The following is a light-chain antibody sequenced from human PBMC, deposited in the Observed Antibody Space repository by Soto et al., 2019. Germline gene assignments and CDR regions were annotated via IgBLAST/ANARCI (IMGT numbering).Light chain of an antibody. CDR3: QQYNSYSPST. Sequence: DIQMTQSPSTLSASVGDRVTITCRASQSIISCLAWYQQKPGKAPKLLIYDASSLESGVPSRFSGSGSGTEFTLTISSLQPDDFATYYCQQYNSYSPSTFGQGTKLEIK. V-gene: IGKV1-5*01. CDR2: DAS. CDR1: QSIISC. J-gene: IGKJ2*01.